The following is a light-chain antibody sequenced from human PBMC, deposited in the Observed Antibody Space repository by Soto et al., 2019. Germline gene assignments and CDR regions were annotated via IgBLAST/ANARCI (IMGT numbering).Light chain of an antibody. J-gene: IGKJ1*01. V-gene: IGKV3-15*01. CDR1: QSLGGS. CDR3: QQYKNGWT. Sequence: IVMTQSPATLSVSPGERATLSCRASQSLGGSLAWYQQKPGQAPRLLIYGASTRATGIPARFSGSGSGTEFTLTISSLQSEDFAVYYCQQYKNGWTFGQGTKVDIK. CDR2: GAS.